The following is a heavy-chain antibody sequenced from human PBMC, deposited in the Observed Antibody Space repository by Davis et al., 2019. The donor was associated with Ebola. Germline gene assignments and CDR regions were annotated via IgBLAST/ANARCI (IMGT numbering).Heavy chain of an antibody. Sequence: GESLKISCAASGFIFSNYAMSWVRQAPGKGLEWVSTITGSADLTHYADSVKGRFTVSRDNSKNTLYLQMNSLRAEDTAVYYCAKSASYYDSSGYYDPAEYFQHWGQGTLVTVSS. CDR1: GFIFSNYA. J-gene: IGHJ1*01. CDR3: AKSASYYDSSGYYDPAEYFQH. D-gene: IGHD3-22*01. CDR2: ITGSADLT. V-gene: IGHV3-23*01.